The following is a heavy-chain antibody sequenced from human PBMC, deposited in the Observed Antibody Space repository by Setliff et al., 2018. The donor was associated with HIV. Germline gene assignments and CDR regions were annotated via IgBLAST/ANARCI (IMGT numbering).Heavy chain of an antibody. D-gene: IGHD3-10*01. CDR1: GGSFSGYY. V-gene: IGHV4-34*01. CDR3: ARPALGIGGGSRFDN. J-gene: IGHJ4*02. CDR2: INHSGSA. Sequence: PSETLSLTCAVYGGSFSGYYWSWIRQPPGKGLEWIGEINHSGSANYNPSLKSRVTISLDTSRNQFSLKLSSVTAADTAVYYCARPALGIGGGSRFDNWGQGTRVTVSS.